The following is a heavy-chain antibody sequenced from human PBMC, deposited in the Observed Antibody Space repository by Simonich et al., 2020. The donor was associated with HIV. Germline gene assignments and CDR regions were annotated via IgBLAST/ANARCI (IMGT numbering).Heavy chain of an antibody. CDR1: GYRFTGFY. V-gene: IGHV1-2*06. J-gene: IGHJ4*02. D-gene: IGHD3-16*01. Sequence: QVQLVQSGAEVKKPGASVKVSCKASGYRFTGFYMHWVGQAPGQGLGWLGRINPNIGGTDYAQNFQGRVTLTSDTSIRTAYMELSGLRSDDTAVYYCASGMMGFDYWGQGTLVTVSS. CDR3: ASGMMGFDY. CDR2: INPNIGGT.